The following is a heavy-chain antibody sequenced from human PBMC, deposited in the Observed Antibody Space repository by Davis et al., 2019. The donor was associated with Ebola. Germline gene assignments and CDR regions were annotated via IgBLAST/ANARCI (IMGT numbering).Heavy chain of an antibody. CDR3: ARDVGGYCSGGSCYVFDL. J-gene: IGHJ2*01. V-gene: IGHV1-3*01. CDR1: GYTFTSYA. D-gene: IGHD2-15*01. CDR2: INAGNGNT. Sequence: ASVKVSCKASGYTFTSYAMHWVRQAPGQRLEWMGWINAGNGNTKYSQKFQGRVTITRDTSASTVYMELSSLRSEDTAVYYCARDVGGYCSGGSCYVFDLWGRGTLVTVSS.